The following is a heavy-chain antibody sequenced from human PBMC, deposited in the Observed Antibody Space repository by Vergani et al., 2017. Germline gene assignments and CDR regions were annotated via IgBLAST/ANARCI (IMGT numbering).Heavy chain of an antibody. CDR3: AKTYYYGSGSLNDDAFDI. D-gene: IGHD3-10*01. J-gene: IGHJ3*02. Sequence: QVQLVESGGGVVQPGRSLRLSCAASGFTFSSYAMHWVRQAPGKGLEWVAVISYAGSNKYYADSVKGRFTISRDNSKNTLYLQMNSLRSEDTAVYYCAKTYYYGSGSLNDDAFDIWGQGTMVTVSS. CDR1: GFTFSSYA. CDR2: ISYAGSNK. V-gene: IGHV3-30*04.